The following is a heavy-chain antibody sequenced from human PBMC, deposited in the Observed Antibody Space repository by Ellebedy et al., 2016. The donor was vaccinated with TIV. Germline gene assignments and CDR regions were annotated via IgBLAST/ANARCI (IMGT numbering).Heavy chain of an antibody. V-gene: IGHV3-74*01. J-gene: IGHJ4*02. CDR2: ISSDGSTT. CDR1: GFTFSSYW. CDR3: TKALYGGFEY. D-gene: IGHD4-23*01. Sequence: GESLKISXAASGFTFSSYWMHWVRQAPGKGLVWVSRISSDGSTTVYADSVKGRFTISRDNAKNTLYLQMNSLRAEDTAVYYCTKALYGGFEYWGQGTLVTVSS.